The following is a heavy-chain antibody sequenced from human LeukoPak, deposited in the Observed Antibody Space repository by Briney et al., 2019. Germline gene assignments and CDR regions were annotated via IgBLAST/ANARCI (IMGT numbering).Heavy chain of an antibody. CDR3: ARADILTGSDAFDI. J-gene: IGHJ3*02. Sequence: PSETLSLTCTVSGGSISSGDYYWSWIRQPPGKGLEWIGYIYYSGSTYYNPSLESRVTISVDTSKNQFSLKLSSVTAADTAVYYCARADILTGSDAFDIWGQGTMVTVSS. D-gene: IGHD3-9*01. CDR1: GGSISSGDYY. CDR2: IYYSGST. V-gene: IGHV4-30-4*01.